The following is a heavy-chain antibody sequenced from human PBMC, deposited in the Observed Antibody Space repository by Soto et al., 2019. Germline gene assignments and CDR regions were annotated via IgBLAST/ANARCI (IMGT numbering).Heavy chain of an antibody. V-gene: IGHV4-39*02. Sequence: QLQLQESGPGLVKPSETLSLICSVSGDSISSGRFHWGWIRQPPGKGLEFIATVHYSGNTHYNPSLRSRVTIFVDTSKSHFSLRLSSVTAADTAVYYCARADGFRLVTPFMDSWGQGILVTVSS. CDR3: ARADGFRLVTPFMDS. CDR1: GDSISSGRFH. J-gene: IGHJ4*02. D-gene: IGHD3-9*01. CDR2: VHYSGNT.